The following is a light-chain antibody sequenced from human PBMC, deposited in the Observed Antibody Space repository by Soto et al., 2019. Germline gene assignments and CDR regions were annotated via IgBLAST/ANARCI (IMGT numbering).Light chain of an antibody. CDR2: DAS. CDR1: QSVSSY. CDR3: QQRTNCPVT. J-gene: IGKJ4*01. V-gene: IGKV3-11*01. Sequence: EIVLTQSPATLSLSPGERATLSCRASQSVSSYLVWYQQKPGQAPRVLISDASNRATGIPARFSGSGSGTDVTLTINSLEPEDFAVYYCQQRTNCPVTFGGGTKVEIK.